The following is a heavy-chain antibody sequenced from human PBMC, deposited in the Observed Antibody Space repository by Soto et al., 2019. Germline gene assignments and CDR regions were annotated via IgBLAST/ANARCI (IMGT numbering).Heavy chain of an antibody. CDR3: TTDKSRTSLPRAVAGTHY. CDR2: IKSKTDGGTT. CDR1: GFTFSNAW. V-gene: IGHV3-15*01. Sequence: GGSLRLSCAASGFTFSNAWMSWVRQAPGKGLEWVGRIKSKTDGGTTDYAAPVKGRFTISRDDSKNTLYLQMNSLKTEDTAVYYCTTDKSRTSLPRAVAGTHYWGQGTLVTVSS. J-gene: IGHJ4*02. D-gene: IGHD6-19*01.